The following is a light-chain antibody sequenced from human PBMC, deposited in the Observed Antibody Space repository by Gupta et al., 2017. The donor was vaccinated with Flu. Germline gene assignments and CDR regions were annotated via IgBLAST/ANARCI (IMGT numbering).Light chain of an antibody. J-gene: IGLJ3*02. Sequence: QSVLTQPPSASGTPGQRVTISCSGSSSNIGTNNLNWFQQLPGTAPKLLIYSNNQRPSGVPDRVSGSKSGTSASLAISGLQSEDEADYYCATWDDSLKGWVFGGGTKLTVL. V-gene: IGLV1-44*01. CDR2: SNN. CDR1: SSNIGTNN. CDR3: ATWDDSLKGWV.